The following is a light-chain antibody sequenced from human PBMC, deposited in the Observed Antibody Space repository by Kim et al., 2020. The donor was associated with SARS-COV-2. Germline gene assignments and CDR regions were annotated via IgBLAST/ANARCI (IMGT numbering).Light chain of an antibody. CDR3: NSRDSSGNHLV. V-gene: IGLV3-19*01. CDR2: GKN. Sequence: ALRQTVRITCQGDSLRTYYPSCYQQKPGQAPVLVIYGKNNRPAGIPVRFSGSSSGNTASLTITGAQAEDEADYYCNSRDSSGNHLVFGTGTKVTVL. J-gene: IGLJ1*01. CDR1: SLRTYY.